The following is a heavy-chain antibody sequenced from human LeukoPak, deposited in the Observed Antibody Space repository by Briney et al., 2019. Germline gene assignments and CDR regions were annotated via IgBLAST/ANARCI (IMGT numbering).Heavy chain of an antibody. CDR1: GGTFSSYA. CDR3: GSSGYYSRSGYYFDY. CDR2: IIPIFGTA. J-gene: IGHJ4*02. Sequence: ASVKVSCKASGGTFSSYAISWVRQAPGQGLEWMGGIIPIFGTANYAQKFQGRVTITADKSTSTAYMELSSLRSEDTAVYYRGSSGYYSRSGYYFDYWGQGTLVTVSS. D-gene: IGHD3-22*01. V-gene: IGHV1-69*06.